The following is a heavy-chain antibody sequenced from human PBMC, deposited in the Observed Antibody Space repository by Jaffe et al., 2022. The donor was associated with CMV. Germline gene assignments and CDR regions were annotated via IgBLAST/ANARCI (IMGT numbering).Heavy chain of an antibody. Sequence: QVQLQESGPGLVKPSETLSLTCTVSGGSISSYYWSWIRQPPGKGLEWIGYIYYSGSTNYNPSLKSRVTISVDTSKNQFSLKLSSVTAADTAVYYCARGWPIEYSSSSLAFDIWGQGTMVTVSS. CDR3: ARGWPIEYSSSSLAFDI. J-gene: IGHJ3*02. D-gene: IGHD6-6*01. CDR2: IYYSGST. CDR1: GGSISSYY. V-gene: IGHV4-59*01.